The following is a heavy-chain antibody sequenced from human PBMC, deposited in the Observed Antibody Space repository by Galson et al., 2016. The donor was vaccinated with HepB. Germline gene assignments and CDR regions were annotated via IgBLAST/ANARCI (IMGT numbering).Heavy chain of an antibody. CDR3: ARSIDIVVVVAATPFPYYGMDV. CDR2: IIPMYDTT. J-gene: IGHJ6*02. D-gene: IGHD2-15*01. Sequence: SVKVSCKASGGTFSGYAITWVRQAPGQGLEWMGGIIPMYDTTHYAQRFQGRVTITADESTSTAYMELSSLRSDDTAVYCCARSIDIVVVVAATPFPYYGMDVWGQGTTVTVSS. CDR1: GGTFSGYA. V-gene: IGHV1-69*13.